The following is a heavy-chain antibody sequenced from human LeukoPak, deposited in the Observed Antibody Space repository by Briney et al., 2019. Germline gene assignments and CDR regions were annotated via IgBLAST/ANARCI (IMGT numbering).Heavy chain of an antibody. V-gene: IGHV1-69*13. CDR3: ARDLTDSIWVD. CDR1: GYTFTSYG. D-gene: IGHD3-22*01. CDR2: IIPIFGTA. Sequence: SVKVSCTASGYTFTSYGISWVRQAPGQGLEWMGGIIPIFGTANYAQKFQGRVTITADESTSTAYMELSSLRSEDTAVYYCARDLTDSIWVDWGQGTLVTVSS. J-gene: IGHJ4*02.